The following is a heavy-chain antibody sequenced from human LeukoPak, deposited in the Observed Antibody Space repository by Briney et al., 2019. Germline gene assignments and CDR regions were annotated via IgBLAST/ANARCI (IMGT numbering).Heavy chain of an antibody. V-gene: IGHV3-23*01. J-gene: IGHJ4*02. Sequence: GGSLRLSCAASGFNFANHAMSWVRQTPGKGLEWVSAISGGGDITYYADSVTGRFTISRDNSKDTLFLQMHSLRPGNTAVYYCVREDTPATANYWGQGTLVTISS. CDR3: VREDTPATANY. D-gene: IGHD2-21*02. CDR1: GFNFANHA. CDR2: ISGGGDIT.